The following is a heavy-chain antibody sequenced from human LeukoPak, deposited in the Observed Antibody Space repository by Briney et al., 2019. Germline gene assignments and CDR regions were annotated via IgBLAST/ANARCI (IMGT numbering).Heavy chain of an antibody. V-gene: IGHV3-20*04. J-gene: IGHJ6*03. Sequence: GGSLRLSCAASGFAFDDYGMSWVRQAPGKGLEWVSGMNWNGGSTGYADSVKGRFTISRDNAKNSLYLQMNSLRAEDTALYYCAREYDSSGYYYLGYYYYYMDVWGKGTTVTVSS. CDR1: GFAFDDYG. CDR2: MNWNGGST. D-gene: IGHD3-22*01. CDR3: AREYDSSGYYYLGYYYYYMDV.